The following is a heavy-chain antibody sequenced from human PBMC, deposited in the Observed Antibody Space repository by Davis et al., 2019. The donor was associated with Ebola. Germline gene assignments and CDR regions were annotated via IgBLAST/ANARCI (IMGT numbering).Heavy chain of an antibody. CDR2: ISGFNTNT. CDR3: ARAPNYDVLTGTSSYYFDY. V-gene: IGHV1-18*04. D-gene: IGHD3-9*01. J-gene: IGHJ4*02. Sequence: ASVKVSCKSSGYTFTSYGLVWVRQAPGLGIEWMGWISGFNTNTNFAQKFQGRVTVSKGTSTNTAYMDLRSLTSDDTAIYYCARAPNYDVLTGTSSYYFDYWGQGTLVTVSS. CDR1: GYTFTSYG.